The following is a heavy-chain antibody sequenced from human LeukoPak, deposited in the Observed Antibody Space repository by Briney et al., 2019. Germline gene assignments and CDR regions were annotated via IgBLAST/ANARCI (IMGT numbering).Heavy chain of an antibody. D-gene: IGHD3-3*01. V-gene: IGHV4-4*07. CDR2: IYTSGST. CDR3: ARASWVGFWSGYQT. J-gene: IGHJ5*02. CDR1: GGSIRSYY. Sequence: SETLSLTCTVSGGSIRSYYWSWIRQPAGKGLEWIGRIYTSGSTNYNPSLKSRVTMSVDTSKNQFSLKLSSVTAEDTAVYYCARASWVGFWSGYQTWGQGTLVTVSS.